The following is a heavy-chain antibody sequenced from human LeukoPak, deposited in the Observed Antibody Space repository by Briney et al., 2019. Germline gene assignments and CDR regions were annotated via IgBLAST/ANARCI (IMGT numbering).Heavy chain of an antibody. Sequence: GGSLRLSCAASGFTFSSYWMSWVRQAPGKGLEWVANIKQDGSEKYYVDYVKGRFTISRDNAKNSLYLQMNSLRAEDTAVYYCARDSSSWYRGNWFDPWGQGTLVTVSS. CDR2: IKQDGSEK. CDR1: GFTFSSYW. V-gene: IGHV3-7*01. D-gene: IGHD6-13*01. J-gene: IGHJ5*02. CDR3: ARDSSSWYRGNWFDP.